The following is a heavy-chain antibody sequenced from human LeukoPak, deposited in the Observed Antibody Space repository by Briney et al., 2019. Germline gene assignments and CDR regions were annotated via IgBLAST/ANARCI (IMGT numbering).Heavy chain of an antibody. CDR1: GFTFSSYG. Sequence: GGSLRLSCAASGFTFSSYGMHWVRQAPGKGLEWVAVISYDGSNKYYADSVKGRFTISRDNSKNTLYLQMNSLRAEDTAVYYCAKDPSTHYDFWSGYQYYFDYWGQGTLVTVSS. CDR3: AKDPSTHYDFWSGYQYYFDY. CDR2: ISYDGSNK. V-gene: IGHV3-30*18. J-gene: IGHJ4*02. D-gene: IGHD3-3*01.